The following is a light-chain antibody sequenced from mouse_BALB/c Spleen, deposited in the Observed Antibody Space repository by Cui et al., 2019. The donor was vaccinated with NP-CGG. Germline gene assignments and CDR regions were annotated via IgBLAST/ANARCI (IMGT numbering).Light chain of an antibody. CDR1: TGAVTTSNY. CDR3: ALWYSNHWM. CDR2: GTN. J-gene: IGLJ1*01. V-gene: IGLV1*01. Sequence: VVTSESAPTTSPGETVTLTCRSSTGAVTTSNYANWVQEKPDHLFTGLIGGTNNRAPGVPARFSGSLIGDKAALTITGAQTEDEAIYFCALWYSNHWMFGGGTKLTVL.